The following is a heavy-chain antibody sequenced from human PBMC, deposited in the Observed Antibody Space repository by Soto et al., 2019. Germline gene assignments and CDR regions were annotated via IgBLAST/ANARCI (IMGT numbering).Heavy chain of an antibody. Sequence: SETLSLTCTVSGGSISSGDYFWSWIRQSPGKGLEWIGYISSIGSTYYNPSLKSRVSVSRDTSKNQFSLKLSSVTTTDTAVYYCARGLVIRPYYYHGMDVWGQGTTVTV. D-gene: IGHD3-9*01. CDR1: GGSISSGDYF. V-gene: IGHV4-30-4*01. J-gene: IGHJ6*02. CDR3: ARGLVIRPYYYHGMDV. CDR2: ISSIGST.